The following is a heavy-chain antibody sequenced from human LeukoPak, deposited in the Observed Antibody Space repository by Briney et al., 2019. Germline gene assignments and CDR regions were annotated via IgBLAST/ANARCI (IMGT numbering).Heavy chain of an antibody. Sequence: SETLSLTCTVSGGSISSSSYYWGWIRQPPGKGLEWIGSIYYSGSTYYNPSLKSRVTISVDTSKNQFSLKLSSVTAADTAVYSCARAEAAYSYGLFDYWGQGTLVTVSS. J-gene: IGHJ4*02. V-gene: IGHV4-39*07. CDR1: GGSISSSSYY. CDR2: IYYSGST. CDR3: ARAEAAYSYGLFDY. D-gene: IGHD5-18*01.